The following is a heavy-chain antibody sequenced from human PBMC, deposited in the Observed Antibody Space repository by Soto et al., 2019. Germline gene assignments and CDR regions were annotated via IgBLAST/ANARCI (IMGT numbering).Heavy chain of an antibody. CDR3: AREGVQHGSGPYYYYGMDV. CDR2: ISSSSSDI. V-gene: IGHV3-21*01. CDR1: GFTFSSYS. J-gene: IGHJ6*02. D-gene: IGHD3-10*01. Sequence: VRSGGGLVKPGGSLRLSCAASGFTFSSYSMNWVRQAPGKGLEWVSSISSSSSDIYYADSVKGRFTISRDNAKNSLYLQMNSLRAEDTAVYYCAREGVQHGSGPYYYYGMDVWGQGTTVTVSS.